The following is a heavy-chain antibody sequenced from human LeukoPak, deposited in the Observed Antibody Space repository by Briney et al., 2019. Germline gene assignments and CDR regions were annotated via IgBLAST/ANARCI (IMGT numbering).Heavy chain of an antibody. D-gene: IGHD6-13*01. CDR3: ARDSIAAAVGFDY. J-gene: IGHJ4*02. CDR2: ISGDGRNI. CDR1: GFTFSSYW. Sequence: GGSLRLSCVASGFTFSSYWMHWVRQDPRKGLVWVSRISGDGRNINYADSVRGRFTISRDNAKNTLYLQMNSLRAEDTAVYYCARDSIAAAVGFDYWGQGTLVTVSS. V-gene: IGHV3-74*01.